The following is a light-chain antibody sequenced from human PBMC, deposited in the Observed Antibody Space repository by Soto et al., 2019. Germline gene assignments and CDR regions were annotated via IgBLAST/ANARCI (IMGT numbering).Light chain of an antibody. V-gene: IGKV3-15*01. CDR1: QRLSSN. CDR3: QQYDSWPRT. CDR2: GAS. Sequence: EIEMTQSPATRSVSPGQRATISCRASQRLSSNLVWYQQKPGQAPRLLIYGASTSATGIPARFSGSGSGTEFTLTISSLQSEDFAVYYCQQYDSWPRTFGQGTKVDTK. J-gene: IGKJ1*01.